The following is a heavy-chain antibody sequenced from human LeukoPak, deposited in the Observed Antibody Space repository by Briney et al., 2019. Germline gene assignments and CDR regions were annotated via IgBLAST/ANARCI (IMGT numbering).Heavy chain of an antibody. CDR2: IYYSGST. CDR3: ARLTMVRGYYMDV. D-gene: IGHD3-10*01. Sequence: SETLSLTCGVYGASFSAYFWNWVRQSPGKGLECIGSIYYSGSTYYNPSLRSRVTISVDTSKNQIPLQLTSVTAADTAVYYCARLTMVRGYYMDVWGKGTTVTISS. J-gene: IGHJ6*03. CDR1: GASFSAYF. V-gene: IGHV4-34*01.